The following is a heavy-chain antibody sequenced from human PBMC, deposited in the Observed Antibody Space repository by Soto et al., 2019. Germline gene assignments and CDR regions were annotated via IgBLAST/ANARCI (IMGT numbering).Heavy chain of an antibody. Sequence: QVQLVQSGAEVKKPGSSVKVSCKASGGTFSRNTISWVRQAPGQGLEWMGRIIPLLNIPKYAQNFQGRVIMTGDRSTTTVYMEVSSLKAEGTAVYYWARDRGLVSAVGGKMVNHYGLDVGGQGTTVTVSS. V-gene: IGHV1-69*08. CDR3: ARDRGLVSAVGGKMVNHYGLDV. CDR2: IIPLLNIP. J-gene: IGHJ6*02. D-gene: IGHD3-10*01. CDR1: GGTFSRNT.